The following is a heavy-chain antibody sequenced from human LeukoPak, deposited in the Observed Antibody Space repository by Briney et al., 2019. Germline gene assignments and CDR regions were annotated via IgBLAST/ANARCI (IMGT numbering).Heavy chain of an antibody. D-gene: IGHD2-2*01. CDR2: SIPILGIA. CDR1: GGTFTSYT. CDR3: ARGPATRNLNIVVAPAAVGDYVLDV. J-gene: IGHJ6*02. Sequence: SVKLSCKASGGTFTSYTSSWVRHAPRQGLGWMGRSIPILGIANYAQKFQGRVTITEDNSTITGYMELSSLRSEDTAVYYCARGPATRNLNIVVAPAAVGDYVLDVWGQGTTVTVSS. V-gene: IGHV1-69*02.